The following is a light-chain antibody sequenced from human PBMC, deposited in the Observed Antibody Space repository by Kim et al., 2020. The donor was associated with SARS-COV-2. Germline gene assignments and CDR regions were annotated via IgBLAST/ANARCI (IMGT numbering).Light chain of an antibody. J-gene: IGKJ1*01. CDR3: QQTYSASRT. CDR2: TAS. V-gene: IGKV1-39*01. CDR1: QDISRY. Sequence: DIQMTQSPSSLSASVGDRVTITCRASQDISRYLNWYQQKPGKAPKLLIYTASSLQSGVPSRFTGSGSETDFTLTISSLQPEDFATYYCQQTYSASRTFFQGTKMDIK.